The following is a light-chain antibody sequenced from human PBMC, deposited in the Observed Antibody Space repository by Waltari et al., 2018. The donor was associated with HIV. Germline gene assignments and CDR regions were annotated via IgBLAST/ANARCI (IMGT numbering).Light chain of an antibody. CDR3: QQANSLPFT. CDR2: GAS. V-gene: IGKV1-12*02. J-gene: IGKJ3*01. Sequence: DIQMTQSPSSVAASVGGRVTITCRASHSVGTSLNWYQQHPGKAPKLLIFGASTLHSGVPSRFSGSGSATVFTLTISNLQPEDFATYFCQQANSLPFTFGPGTK. CDR1: HSVGTS.